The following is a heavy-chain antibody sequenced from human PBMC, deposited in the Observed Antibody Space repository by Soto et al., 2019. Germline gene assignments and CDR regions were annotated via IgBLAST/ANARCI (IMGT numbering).Heavy chain of an antibody. D-gene: IGHD6-13*01. V-gene: IGHV1-8*01. CDR2: MNPNSGNT. Sequence: QVQLVQSGAEVKNPGASVKVSCKASGYTFTSYDINWVRQATGQGLEWMGWMNPNSGNTGYAQKFQGRVTMTRNTSISTAYMQLSSLRSEDTAVYFCAREHSSSWRFDYWGHGTLVTVSS. J-gene: IGHJ4*01. CDR1: GYTFTSYD. CDR3: AREHSSSWRFDY.